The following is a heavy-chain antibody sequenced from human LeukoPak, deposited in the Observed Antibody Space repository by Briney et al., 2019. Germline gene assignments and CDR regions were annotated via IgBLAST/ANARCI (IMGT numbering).Heavy chain of an antibody. CDR1: GYSFTSYW. J-gene: IGHJ5*02. V-gene: IGHV5-10-1*01. Sequence: GESLKISCKGSGYSFTSYWISWVRQMPGKGLEWMGRIDPSDSYTNYSPSFQGHVTISADKSISTAYLQWSSLKASDTAMYYCARGNWNDAEPYNWFDPWSQGTLVTVSS. CDR2: IDPSDSYT. CDR3: ARGNWNDAEPYNWFDP. D-gene: IGHD1-1*01.